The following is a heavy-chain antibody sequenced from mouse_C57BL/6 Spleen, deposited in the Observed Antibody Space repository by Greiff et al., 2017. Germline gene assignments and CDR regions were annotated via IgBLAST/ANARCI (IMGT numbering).Heavy chain of an antibody. J-gene: IGHJ2*01. CDR3: ARSYYGSSYYFDY. Sequence: VQLQQSGAELVKPGASVTLSCTASGFNITDYYMHWVKQRTEQGLEWIGRIDPEDGETKYAPKFQGKATITADTSSNTAYLQLSSLTSEDTAVYYCARSYYGSSYYFDYWGQGTTLTVSS. CDR1: GFNITDYY. CDR2: IDPEDGET. V-gene: IGHV14-2*01. D-gene: IGHD1-1*01.